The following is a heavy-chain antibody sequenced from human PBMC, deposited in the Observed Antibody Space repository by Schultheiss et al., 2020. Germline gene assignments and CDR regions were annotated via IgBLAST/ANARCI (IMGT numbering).Heavy chain of an antibody. Sequence: GGSLRLPCAASGFTFSDYYMSWIRQAPGKGLEWVSYISSSGSTIYYADSVKGRFTISRDNSKNTLYLQMNSLRAEDTAVYYCARGEDYYGSNWWFDPWGQGTLVTVSS. CDR3: ARGEDYYGSNWWFDP. J-gene: IGHJ5*02. V-gene: IGHV3-11*04. CDR1: GFTFSDYY. D-gene: IGHD3-10*01. CDR2: ISSSGSTI.